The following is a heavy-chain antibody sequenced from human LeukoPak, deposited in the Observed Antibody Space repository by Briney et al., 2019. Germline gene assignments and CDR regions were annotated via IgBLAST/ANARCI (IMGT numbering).Heavy chain of an antibody. Sequence: ASVKVSCKVPGYNLTELSMHWVRQAPGKGLEWMGGFDPGDGAMVCAQRFQGRVTMTEDTSTDTVYMELSSLKSEDTAVYYCAAGGFYDLLPYWGQGTLVTVSS. CDR2: FDPGDGAM. D-gene: IGHD3-9*01. J-gene: IGHJ4*02. CDR3: AAGGFYDLLPY. CDR1: GYNLTELS. V-gene: IGHV1-24*01.